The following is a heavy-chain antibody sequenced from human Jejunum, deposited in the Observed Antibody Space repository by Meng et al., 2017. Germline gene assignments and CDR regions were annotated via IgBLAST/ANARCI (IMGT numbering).Heavy chain of an antibody. J-gene: IGHJ4*02. D-gene: IGHD2-8*01. V-gene: IGHV4-4*02. Sequence: VQLPESGPGLVKPSGTLSLTCAVSGASISRTNWWSWVRQPPGKGLEWIGKIDPSESTHYNPSLKGRVTISADRSKNQFSLRLTSVTAADTAIYYCARAYCTDVSCHDFFDSWGQGTLVTVSS. CDR3: ARAYCTDVSCHDFFDS. CDR1: GASISRTNW. CDR2: IDPSEST.